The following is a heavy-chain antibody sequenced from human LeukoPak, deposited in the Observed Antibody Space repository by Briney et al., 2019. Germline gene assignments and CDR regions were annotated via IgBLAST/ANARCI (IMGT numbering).Heavy chain of an antibody. CDR1: GYTFTDYY. CDR3: ATTQGDGPGY. D-gene: IGHD3-16*01. V-gene: IGHV1-69-2*01. CDR2: VDPEDGET. Sequence: ASVTVSCTPSGYTFTDYYIHWVQQAPGKGLDWMGRVDPEDGETLYAEKFQGRVSFITDSSTDTAYMELRTLRSEDTAVYYCATTQGDGPGYWGQGTLVTVSS. J-gene: IGHJ4*02.